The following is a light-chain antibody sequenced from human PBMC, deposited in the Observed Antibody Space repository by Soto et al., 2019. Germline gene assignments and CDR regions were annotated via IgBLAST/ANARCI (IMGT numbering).Light chain of an antibody. J-gene: IGKJ1*01. CDR2: GAS. CDR1: QSVSSNY. V-gene: IGKV3-20*01. Sequence: EIVLTQSPGTLSLSPRARATLSCRASQSVSSNYVAWYQHKVGQAPRLPIYGASNRAPGIPDRFSGSGSGTDFTLTISRLEPEDFALYYCQQYAASPRTFGQGTQVEV. CDR3: QQYAASPRT.